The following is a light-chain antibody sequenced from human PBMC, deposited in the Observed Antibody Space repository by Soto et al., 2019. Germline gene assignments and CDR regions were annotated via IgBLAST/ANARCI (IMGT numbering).Light chain of an antibody. CDR2: KVS. CDR1: QSPLYSDGNTY. Sequence: DVVMTQSPLSLPVTLGQPASISCRSSQSPLYSDGNTYLSWFQQRPGQSPRRLIYKVSNRDSGVPDRFSGSGSGTDFTLKISRVEAEDVGVYYCMQGTHWPWTFGQGTKVEIE. CDR3: MQGTHWPWT. V-gene: IGKV2-30*01. J-gene: IGKJ1*01.